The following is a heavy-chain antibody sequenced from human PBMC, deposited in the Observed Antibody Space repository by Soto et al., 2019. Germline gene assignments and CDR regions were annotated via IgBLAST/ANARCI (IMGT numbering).Heavy chain of an antibody. V-gene: IGHV3-30*03. D-gene: IGHD3-22*01. CDR1: GFTFSSYG. Sequence: PGGSLRLSCAASGFTFSSYGMHWVRQAPGKGLEWVAVISYDGSNKYYADSVKGRFTISRNNSKNTLYLQMNSLRAEDTAVYYCAHSPYYYDSSGPTPAFAYWGQGTLVTAPQ. J-gene: IGHJ4*02. CDR3: AHSPYYYDSSGPTPAFAY. CDR2: ISYDGSNK.